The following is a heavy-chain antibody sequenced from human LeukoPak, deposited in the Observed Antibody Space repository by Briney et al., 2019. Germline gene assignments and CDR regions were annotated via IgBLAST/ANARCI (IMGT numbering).Heavy chain of an antibody. CDR3: ASHQGKWELRLAFDI. CDR2: IYSGGST. J-gene: IGHJ3*02. V-gene: IGHV3-53*01. Sequence: GRSLRLSSAPSVFTNSGNYKGWGSWTPEKGLKRGAVIYSGGSTYYADSVKGRFTISRDNSKNTLYLQMNSLRAEDTAVYYCASHQGKWELRLAFDIWGQGTMVTVSS. D-gene: IGHD1-26*01. CDR1: VFTNSGNY.